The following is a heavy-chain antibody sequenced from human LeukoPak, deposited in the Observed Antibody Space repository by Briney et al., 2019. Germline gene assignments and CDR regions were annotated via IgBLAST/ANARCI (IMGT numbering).Heavy chain of an antibody. V-gene: IGHV4-34*01. D-gene: IGHD3-10*01. Sequence: SETLSLTCAVYGGSFSGYYWSWIRQPPGKGLEWIGEINHSGSTNYNPSLKSRVTISVDTSKNQFSLKLSSVTAADTAVYYCARERRPLYGSGSCCFDYWGQGTLVTVSS. CDR1: GGSFSGYY. CDR2: INHSGST. CDR3: ARERRPLYGSGSCCFDY. J-gene: IGHJ4*02.